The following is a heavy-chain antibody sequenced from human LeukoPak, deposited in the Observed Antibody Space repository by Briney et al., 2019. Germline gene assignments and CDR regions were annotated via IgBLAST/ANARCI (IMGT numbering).Heavy chain of an antibody. V-gene: IGHV3-21*01. CDR3: VRDGSGSYYDYFDY. D-gene: IGHD1-26*01. J-gene: IGHJ4*02. CDR2: ISSSSSYI. CDR1: GFTFSIYS. Sequence: KPGGSLRLSCAASGFTFSIYSMNWVRQAPGKGLVWASSISSSSSYILYADSVRGRFTISRDNAKDSLDLQMDSLRAEDTAVYYCVRDGSGSYYDYFDYWDQGTLVTVSS.